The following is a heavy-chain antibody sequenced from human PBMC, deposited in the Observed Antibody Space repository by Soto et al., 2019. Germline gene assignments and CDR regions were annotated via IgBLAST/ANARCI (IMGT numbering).Heavy chain of an antibody. CDR3: AKGAYSGSYFDY. CDR1: GFTFSSYG. D-gene: IGHD1-26*01. Sequence: QVQLVESGGGVVQPGRSLRLSCAASGFTFSSYGMHWVRQAPGKGLEWVAIISYDGSNKYYADSVKGRFTISRDNAKNTLDLNMNSLRPEDSAVYDCAKGAYSGSYFDYWGQGTLVTVSS. J-gene: IGHJ4*02. V-gene: IGHV3-30*18. CDR2: ISYDGSNK.